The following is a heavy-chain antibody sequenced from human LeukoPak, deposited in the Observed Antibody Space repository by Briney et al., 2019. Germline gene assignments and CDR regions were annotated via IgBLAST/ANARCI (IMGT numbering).Heavy chain of an antibody. J-gene: IGHJ6*03. D-gene: IGHD6-13*01. V-gene: IGHV4-4*02. Sequence: SETLSLTCAVSGGSISSSNWWSWVRQPPGKGLEWIGEINHSGSTNYNPSLKSRVTISVDTSKNQFSLKLSSVTAADTAVYYCARLTRVAAAGTRPYYMDVWGKGTTVTVSS. CDR1: GGSISSSNW. CDR3: ARLTRVAAAGTRPYYMDV. CDR2: INHSGST.